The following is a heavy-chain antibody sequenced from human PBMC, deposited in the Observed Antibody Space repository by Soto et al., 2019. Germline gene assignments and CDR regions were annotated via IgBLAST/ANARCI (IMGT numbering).Heavy chain of an antibody. CDR1: GFAFSSST. CDR2: IVVGSGDT. Sequence: QRQVVQSGPEAKKPGTSVQVSCKASGFAFSSSTVPWVRQTRGQRLEWIGWIVVGSGDTNYAQKFQERVTITREMSTNTAYVTLSSLRSEDTAVYYCAAERLLYGMDVWGQGPTVTVSS. V-gene: IGHV1-58*01. J-gene: IGHJ6*02. CDR3: AAERLLYGMDV.